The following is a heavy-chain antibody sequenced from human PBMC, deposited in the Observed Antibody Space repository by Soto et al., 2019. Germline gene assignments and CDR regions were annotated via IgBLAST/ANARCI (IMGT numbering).Heavy chain of an antibody. D-gene: IGHD3-22*01. CDR3: ARSTRITMIVVVRDYYFDY. CDR1: GYTFTSYA. J-gene: IGHJ4*02. CDR2: INAGNGIT. Sequence: QVQLVQSGAEVKKPGASVKVSCKASGYTFTSYAMHWVRQAPGQRLEWMGWINAGNGITKYSQKFQGRVTITRDTSASTAYMELSSLRSEDTAVYYCARSTRITMIVVVRDYYFDYWGQGTLVTVSS. V-gene: IGHV1-3*01.